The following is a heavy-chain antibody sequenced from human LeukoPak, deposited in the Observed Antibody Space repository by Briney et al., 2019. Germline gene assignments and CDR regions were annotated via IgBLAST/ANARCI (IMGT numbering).Heavy chain of an antibody. Sequence: SETLSLTCTVSGGSISGWYWSWIRQPPGKGLEWIGNIYGSGYTNYNPSLKSRVTMSVDTSKNQFSLKLSSVTAADTAVYYCARGVDIPYYYDSSGTTGWFDPWGQGTLVTVSS. CDR2: IYGSGYT. V-gene: IGHV4-59*08. J-gene: IGHJ5*02. CDR3: ARGVDIPYYYDSSGTTGWFDP. CDR1: GGSISGWY. D-gene: IGHD3-22*01.